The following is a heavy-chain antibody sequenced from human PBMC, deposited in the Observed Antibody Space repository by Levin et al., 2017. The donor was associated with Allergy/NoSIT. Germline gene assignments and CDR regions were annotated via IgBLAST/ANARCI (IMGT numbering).Heavy chain of an antibody. V-gene: IGHV3-21*05. J-gene: IGHJ5*02. D-gene: IGHD2-8*01. CDR2: IDTSSSDI. Sequence: NPGGSLRLSCDASGFIFSNHRMNWVRQAPGKGLEWIAYIDTSSSDIHYADSVRGRFAISRDNAKDSLSLQMNSLRVDDTAVYYWVRSRVSGHDLDLWGQGTLVTVSS. CDR3: VRSRVSGHDLDL. CDR1: GFIFSNHR.